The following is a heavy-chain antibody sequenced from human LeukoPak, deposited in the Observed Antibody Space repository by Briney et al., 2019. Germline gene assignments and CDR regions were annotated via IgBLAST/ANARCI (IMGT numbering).Heavy chain of an antibody. CDR2: VYHSGTT. CDR1: GYSVSGGYY. D-gene: IGHD3-10*01. CDR3: ARDRYYGSRNYHRDD. J-gene: IGHJ4*02. Sequence: SETLSLTCTVSGYSVSGGYYLGWIRQPPGQGLEWIGAVYHSGTTYYNPSLKSRVTISADTSTNQFSLILTSVAAADTAVYYCARDRYYGSRNYHRDDWGQGTLVTVSS. V-gene: IGHV4-38-2*02.